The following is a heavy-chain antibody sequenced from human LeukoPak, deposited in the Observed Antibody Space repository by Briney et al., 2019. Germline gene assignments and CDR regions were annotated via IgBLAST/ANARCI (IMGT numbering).Heavy chain of an antibody. CDR3: ARIVYYFDN. J-gene: IGHJ4*02. CDR2: INQDGSEK. D-gene: IGHD2-15*01. Sequence: GGSLRLSCEASGFMFSSFWMSWVRQAPGRGLEWVANINQDGSEKNYLDSVKGRFTISRDNAKNSLYLQMNSLRAEDTAVYFCARIVYYFDNWGQGTLVTVSS. V-gene: IGHV3-7*03. CDR1: GFMFSSFW.